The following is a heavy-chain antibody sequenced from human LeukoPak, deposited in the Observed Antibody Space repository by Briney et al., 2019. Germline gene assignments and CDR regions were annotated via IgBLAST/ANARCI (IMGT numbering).Heavy chain of an antibody. D-gene: IGHD1-1*01. CDR3: ARPSAVRYFDY. CDR2: IKQDGSKK. Sequence: GGSLRLSCVASLFPLSSYWMTWVRQAPGKGLEWVANIKQDGSKKSYVDSVRGLFTISRENAKNSLYLQMNSMRAEDTAVYYCARPSAVRYFDYWGQGTLVTVSS. J-gene: IGHJ4*02. V-gene: IGHV3-7*01. CDR1: LFPLSSYW.